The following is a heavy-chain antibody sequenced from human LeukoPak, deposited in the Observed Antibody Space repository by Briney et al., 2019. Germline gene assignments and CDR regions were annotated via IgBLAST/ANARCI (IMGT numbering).Heavy chain of an antibody. Sequence: GGSLRLSCAASGFTFSSYGMSWVRQAPGKGLEWVSAISGSGGSTYYADSVKGRFTISRDNSKNTLYPQMNSLRAEDTAVYFCAGGSGWIHDYWGQGTLVTVSS. J-gene: IGHJ4*02. V-gene: IGHV3-23*01. CDR2: ISGSGGST. CDR3: AGGSGWIHDY. CDR1: GFTFSSYG. D-gene: IGHD6-19*01.